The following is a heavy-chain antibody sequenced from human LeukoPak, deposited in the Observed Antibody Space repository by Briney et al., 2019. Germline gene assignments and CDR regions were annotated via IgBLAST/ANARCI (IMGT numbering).Heavy chain of an antibody. V-gene: IGHV4-38-2*02. J-gene: IGHJ4*02. CDR3: ARNFWTYYFDY. Sequence: SETLSLTCTVSGYSISSAYYWGWIRQPPGKGLEWIGTISHRGNTYYNPSLKSRVTVSIDASKNLFSLKVSSVTAADTAVYYCARNFWTYYFDYWGQGTLVTVSS. CDR1: GYSISSAYY. D-gene: IGHD3/OR15-3a*01. CDR2: ISHRGNT.